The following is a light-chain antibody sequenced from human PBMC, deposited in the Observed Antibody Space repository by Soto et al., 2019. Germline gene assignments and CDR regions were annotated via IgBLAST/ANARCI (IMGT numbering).Light chain of an antibody. CDR1: QSVSSSY. CDR2: GAS. CDR3: QQYASSPLT. V-gene: IGKV3-20*01. J-gene: IGKJ1*01. Sequence: EIVLTQSPGTLSLSPGERATLSCRASQSVSSSYLAWYQQKPGQAPRLLICGASDRATGVPARFSASGSGTDFTLTISRLEPEDFAVYFCQQYASSPLTFGQGTKVDNK.